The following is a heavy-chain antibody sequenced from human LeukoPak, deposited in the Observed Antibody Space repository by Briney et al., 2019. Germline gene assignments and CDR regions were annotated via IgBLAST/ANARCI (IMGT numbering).Heavy chain of an antibody. CDR2: ISGSGDNT. CDR3: AKNLARFGGNYYYYYMDV. V-gene: IGHV3-23*01. CDR1: GFTFSSYA. D-gene: IGHD3-10*01. Sequence: GGSLRLSCAASGFTFSSYAMSWVRQAPGKGLEWVSGISGSGDNTYYADSVKGRFTISRDNSKNTLYLQMNSLRAEDTAVYYCAKNLARFGGNYYYYYMDVWGKGTTVTISS. J-gene: IGHJ6*03.